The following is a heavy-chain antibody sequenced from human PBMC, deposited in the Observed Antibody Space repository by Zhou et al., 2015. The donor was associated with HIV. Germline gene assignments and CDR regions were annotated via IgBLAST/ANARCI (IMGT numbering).Heavy chain of an antibody. CDR2: ITPTFDLE. J-gene: IGHJ3*01. CDR3: ARSSVNHDYAFDL. V-gene: IGHV1-69*17. Sequence: QVQLVQSGAEVKKPGSSVKVSCKASGGTFSSYAISWVRQAPGQGLEWMGGITPTFDLENYAQKFRTRLTITVDRSTTAAYMELTSLTSDDTAVYFCARSSVNHDYAFDLWGQGTKVIVSS. CDR1: GGTFSSYA. D-gene: IGHD6-19*01.